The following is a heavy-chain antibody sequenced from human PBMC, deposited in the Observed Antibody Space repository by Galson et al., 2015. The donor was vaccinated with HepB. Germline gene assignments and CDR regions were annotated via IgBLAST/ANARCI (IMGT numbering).Heavy chain of an antibody. CDR2: ISPYNGNT. V-gene: IGHV1-18*01. Sequence: SVKVSCKASGYTFTNFGITWVRQAPGQGLEWMGWISPYNGNTNYAQKVQGRVTMTTDTSTTTASMELRSLRSDDTAVYYCARAIYVGATTVVYYYYYGMDVWGQGTTVTVSS. CDR3: ARAIYVGATTVVYYYYYGMDV. CDR1: GYTFTNFG. J-gene: IGHJ6*02. D-gene: IGHD1-26*01.